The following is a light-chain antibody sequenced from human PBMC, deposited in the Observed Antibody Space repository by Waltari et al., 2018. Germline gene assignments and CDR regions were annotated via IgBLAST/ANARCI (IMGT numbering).Light chain of an antibody. CDR2: DNN. V-gene: IGLV1-51*01. CDR3: GTWDSSLSAGGV. Sequence: QSVLTQPPSVSAAPGQKVTISCSGSSSNIGNNYVSWYQQFPGKAPKLLIYDNNKRPAGIPARFSGSKSGTSATLGITGLQTGDEADYYCGTWDSSLSAGGVFGTGTKVTVL. J-gene: IGLJ1*01. CDR1: SSNIGNNY.